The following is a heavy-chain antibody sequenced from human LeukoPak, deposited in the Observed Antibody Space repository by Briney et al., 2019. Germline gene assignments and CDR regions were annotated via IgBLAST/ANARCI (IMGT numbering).Heavy chain of an antibody. CDR3: AREGWGTYSSGPYYFDY. CDR1: GHTFTRYG. Sequence: GASVKVSCTASGHTFTRYGISWVRQAPGQGLEWMGWISAYNGNTNYAQKVQGRVTMTTDTSTSTAYMELRSLRSDDTAVYYCAREGWGTYSSGPYYFDYWGLGTLVTVSS. J-gene: IGHJ4*02. V-gene: IGHV1-18*04. CDR2: ISAYNGNT. D-gene: IGHD6-19*01.